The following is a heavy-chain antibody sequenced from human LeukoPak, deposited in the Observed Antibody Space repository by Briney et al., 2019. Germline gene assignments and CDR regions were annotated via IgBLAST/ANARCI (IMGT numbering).Heavy chain of an antibody. J-gene: IGHJ4*02. CDR3: AKEGYCSGGSCYSIDY. D-gene: IGHD2-15*01. Sequence: GGSLRLSCAASGFTFSSYAMSWVRQAPGKGLEWVSAISGSGGSTYYADSVKGRFTISRDNSKNTLYLQMNSLRAEDTAVYYCAKEGYCSGGSCYSIDYWGQGTLVTVSS. V-gene: IGHV3-23*01. CDR2: ISGSGGST. CDR1: GFTFSSYA.